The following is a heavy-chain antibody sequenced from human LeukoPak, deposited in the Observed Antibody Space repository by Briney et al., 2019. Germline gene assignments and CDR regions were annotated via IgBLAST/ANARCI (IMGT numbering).Heavy chain of an antibody. CDR2: INHSGST. CDR1: GGSFSGYY. D-gene: IGHD3-9*01. CDR3: ARGLGYDISTGYNWFDP. V-gene: IGHV4-34*01. J-gene: IGHJ5*02. Sequence: PSETLSLTCAVYGGSFSGYYWSWIRQPPGKGLEWIGEINHSGSTNYNPSLKSRVTISVDTSKNQFSLKLSSVTAADTAVYYCARGLGYDISTGYNWFDPWGQGTLVTVSS.